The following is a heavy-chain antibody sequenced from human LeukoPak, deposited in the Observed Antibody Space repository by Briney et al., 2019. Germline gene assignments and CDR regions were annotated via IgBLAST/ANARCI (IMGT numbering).Heavy chain of an antibody. J-gene: IGHJ4*02. V-gene: IGHV1-2*02. D-gene: IGHD3-22*01. Sequence: ASVKVSCKASGYTFTGYYMHWVRQAPGQGLEWMGWINPKSGGTNYAQKFQGRVTMTRDTSISTAYMELSRLRSDDTAVYYCARVYYYDSSGYHYWGQGTLVTVSS. CDR3: ARVYYYDSSGYHY. CDR2: INPKSGGT. CDR1: GYTFTGYY.